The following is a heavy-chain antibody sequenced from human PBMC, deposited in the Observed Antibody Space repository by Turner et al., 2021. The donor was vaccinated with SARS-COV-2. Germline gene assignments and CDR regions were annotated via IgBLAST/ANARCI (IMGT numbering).Heavy chain of an antibody. CDR2: IIPIFGTT. V-gene: IGHV1-69*01. CDR1: GGPFSSYA. CDR3: ARVGSSVVPYYYSGVDV. Sequence: QVQLVQSGAEVNKPGSSVKVSCKASGGPFSSYALSWVRQAPGQGLEWNGGIIPIFGTTNYAQKFKDRVTITADESTSTDYMELSSLRSEDTAVYYCARVGSSVVPYYYSGVDVWGQGTTVTVSS. J-gene: IGHJ6*02. D-gene: IGHD3-22*01.